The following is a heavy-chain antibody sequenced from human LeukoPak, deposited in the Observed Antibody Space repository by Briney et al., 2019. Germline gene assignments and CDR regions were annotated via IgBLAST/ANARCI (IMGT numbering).Heavy chain of an antibody. V-gene: IGHV3-48*03. D-gene: IGHD1-7*01. CDR3: ARGRNYIVFDY. Sequence: GGSLRLSCAASGFTFTTYEINWVRQAPGKGPEWVSYISSSGSTRYYADSVKGRFTISRDNAKNSLYLQMNSLGAEDTAVYYCARGRNYIVFDYWGQGTLVTVSS. CDR1: GFTFTTYE. CDR2: ISSSGSTR. J-gene: IGHJ4*02.